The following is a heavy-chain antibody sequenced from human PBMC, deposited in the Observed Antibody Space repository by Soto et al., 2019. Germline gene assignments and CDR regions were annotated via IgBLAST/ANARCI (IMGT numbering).Heavy chain of an antibody. J-gene: IGHJ6*02. CDR2: IYYSGNT. V-gene: IGHV4-30-4*01. CDR3: AISSLYGMDV. CDR1: GGSISSGYYY. Sequence: QVQLQESGPGLVKPSQTLSLTCSVSGGSISSGYYYWSWIRQPPGKGLEWIGNIYYSGNTYYKPSLKRRFIISIDTSKNEFALQVGSVTAGDTGVYYCAISSLYGMDVWGQGTTVTVSS.